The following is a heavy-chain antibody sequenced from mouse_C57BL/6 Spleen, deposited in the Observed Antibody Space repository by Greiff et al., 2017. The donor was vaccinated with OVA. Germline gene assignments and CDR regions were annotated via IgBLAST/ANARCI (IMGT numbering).Heavy chain of an antibody. CDR2: IDHSDSYT. CDR1: GYTFTSYW. Sequence: QVQLKQPGAELVKPGASVKLSCKASGYTFTSYWMQWVKQRPGQGLEWIGEIDHSDSYTNYNQKFKGKATLTVDTSSSTAYMQLSSLTSEDSAVYYCARKNAYYSNSYAMDDWGQGTSVTVSS. CDR3: ARKNAYYSNSYAMDD. D-gene: IGHD2-5*01. J-gene: IGHJ4*01. V-gene: IGHV1-50*01.